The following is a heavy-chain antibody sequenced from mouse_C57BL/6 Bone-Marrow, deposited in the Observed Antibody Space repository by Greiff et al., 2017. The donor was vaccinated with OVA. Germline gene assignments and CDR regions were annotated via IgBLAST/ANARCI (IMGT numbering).Heavy chain of an antibody. CDR3: ARGCYYYGSSYKYFDV. CDR2: IYPRSGNT. V-gene: IGHV1-81*01. J-gene: IGHJ1*03. Sequence: QVQLQQSGAELARPGASVKLSCKASGYTFTSYGISWVKQRTGQGLEWIGEIYPRSGNTYYNEKFKGKATLTAAKSSSTAYMELRSLTSEDSAVYFCARGCYYYGSSYKYFDVWGTGTTVTVSS. CDR1: GYTFTSYG. D-gene: IGHD1-1*01.